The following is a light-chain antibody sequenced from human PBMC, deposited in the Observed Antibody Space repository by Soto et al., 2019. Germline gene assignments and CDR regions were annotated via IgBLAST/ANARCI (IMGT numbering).Light chain of an antibody. Sequence: DIPMTQSPSSLSASVGDRVTITCRASQGISNYLAWYQQKPGKVPKLLIYAASTLQSGVPSRFSGSGSGTHFTLTITSLQPEDVPTYYCQKYNSAPKTFGQGTKLEIK. CDR1: QGISNY. J-gene: IGKJ2*01. V-gene: IGKV1-27*01. CDR2: AAS. CDR3: QKYNSAPKT.